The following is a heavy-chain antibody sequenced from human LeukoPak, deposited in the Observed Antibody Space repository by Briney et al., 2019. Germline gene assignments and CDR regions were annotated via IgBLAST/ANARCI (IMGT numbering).Heavy chain of an antibody. Sequence: GASVKVSFKASGFTFTNYAMQWVRQAPGQRLEWMGWINAGNGHTRYSQRFQGRVTITRDTSATTVYMEVTSLRSEDTAVYYCARGIWSRTVSSYYFDYWGQGTLVTVSS. V-gene: IGHV1-3*01. D-gene: IGHD3-3*01. CDR3: ARGIWSRTVSSYYFDY. CDR2: INAGNGHT. J-gene: IGHJ4*02. CDR1: GFTFTNYA.